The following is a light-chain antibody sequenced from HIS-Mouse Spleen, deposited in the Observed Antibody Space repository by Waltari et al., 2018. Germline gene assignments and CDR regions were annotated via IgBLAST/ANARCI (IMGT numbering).Light chain of an antibody. V-gene: IGLV3-21*02. J-gene: IGLJ2*01. CDR1: NIGSKS. CDR2: DES. Sequence: SYVLTQPPSVSVAPGQTARITCGGNNIGSKSVHWYQQKPGQAPVLVVYDESDRPSGRPERFSGSNSGNTATLTISRVEAGDEADYYCQVWDSSSDHVVFGGGTKLTVL. CDR3: QVWDSSSDHVV.